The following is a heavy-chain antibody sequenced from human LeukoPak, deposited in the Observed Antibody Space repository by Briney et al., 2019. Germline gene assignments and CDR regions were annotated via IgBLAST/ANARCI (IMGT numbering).Heavy chain of an antibody. Sequence: GGSLRLSCAASGFTFSRYAMSWVRQAPGKGLEWVSGISGSGGSTYYADSVKGRFTISRDNSKNTVYLQMNRLRAVDTAVYYCAKDRGAPAAIMGDYMDVWGKGTTVTVSS. D-gene: IGHD2-2*01. CDR3: AKDRGAPAAIMGDYMDV. CDR1: GFTFSRYA. J-gene: IGHJ6*03. CDR2: ISGSGGST. V-gene: IGHV3-23*01.